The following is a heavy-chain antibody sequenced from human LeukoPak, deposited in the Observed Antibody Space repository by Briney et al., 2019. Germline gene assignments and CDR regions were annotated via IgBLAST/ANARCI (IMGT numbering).Heavy chain of an antibody. CDR1: GGSVSSYY. CDR3: ATDSSGYYPHDTFDT. J-gene: IGHJ3*02. Sequence: KPSETLSLTCSVSGGSVSSYYWNWIRQPPGKGLEWIGYIYYSGSTNYNPSLRSRVTISVDTSKNQFSLKLSSVTAADTAVYYCATDSSGYYPHDTFDTWGQGTMVTVSS. D-gene: IGHD3-22*01. V-gene: IGHV4-59*08. CDR2: IYYSGST.